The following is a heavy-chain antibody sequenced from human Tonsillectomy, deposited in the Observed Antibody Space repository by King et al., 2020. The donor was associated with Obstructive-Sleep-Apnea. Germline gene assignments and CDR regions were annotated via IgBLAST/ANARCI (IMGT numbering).Heavy chain of an antibody. Sequence: LQLQESGPGLVKPSETLSLTCIVSGGSISSSTYYWGWIRQPPGKGLEWIASIYYSGSTYYNPSLKSRVTISVDTSKNHFSPKLRSVPAAATAVYYCARLVYCGGDCYTYGAFDVWGQGTMVTVSS. V-gene: IGHV4-39*07. CDR1: GGSISSSTYY. CDR3: ARLVYCGGDCYTYGAFDV. CDR2: IYYSGST. J-gene: IGHJ3*01. D-gene: IGHD2-21*02.